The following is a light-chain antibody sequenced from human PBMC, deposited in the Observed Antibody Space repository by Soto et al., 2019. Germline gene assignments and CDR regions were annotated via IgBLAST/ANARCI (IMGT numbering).Light chain of an antibody. CDR2: DAS. J-gene: IGKJ5*01. Sequence: VLTQSPGTLSLSPVERATLSRRASQTVRNNYLAWYQQQPRQAPRLLIYDASARAAGIPGRFSGSGSATAFTRTTSSLEPADFVIYYCQQHSNWPPITFGQGTRLEIK. V-gene: IGKV3D-20*02. CDR1: QTVRNNY. CDR3: QQHSNWPPIT.